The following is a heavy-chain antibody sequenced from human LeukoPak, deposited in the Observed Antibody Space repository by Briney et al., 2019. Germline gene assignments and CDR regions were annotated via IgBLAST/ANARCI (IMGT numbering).Heavy chain of an antibody. CDR1: GFTFSSYG. V-gene: IGHV3-30*18. CDR3: TKTTVTAFVYYYYGMDV. CDR2: ISYDGSNK. D-gene: IGHD4-17*01. Sequence: PGGSLRLSCAASGFTFSSYGMHWVRQAPGKGLEWVAVISYDGSNKYYADSVNGRFTISRDNSKNTLYLQMNSLRAEDTAVYYCTKTTVTAFVYYYYGMDVWGQGPTVTVSS. J-gene: IGHJ6*02.